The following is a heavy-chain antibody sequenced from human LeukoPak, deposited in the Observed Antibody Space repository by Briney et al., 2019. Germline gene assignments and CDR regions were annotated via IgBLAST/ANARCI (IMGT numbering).Heavy chain of an antibody. CDR3: AKDKDLQLVGDN. CDR1: GHTVSSNSAA. CDR2: TYYRSKWCL. Sequence: SQTLSLTCVISGHTVSSNSAAWNWLRQSPSGGLEWLGRTYYRSKWCLDYAVSMKSRLTINSDPSQSHFSLQLRSVTPEDTAVYYCAKDKDLQLVGDNWGQGTLVSVSS. J-gene: IGHJ4*02. V-gene: IGHV6-1*01. D-gene: IGHD6-13*01.